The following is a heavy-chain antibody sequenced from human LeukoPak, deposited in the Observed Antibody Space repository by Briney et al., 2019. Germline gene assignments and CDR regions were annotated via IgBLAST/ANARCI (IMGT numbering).Heavy chain of an antibody. CDR1: GFTFSSYW. V-gene: IGHV3-74*01. J-gene: IGHJ4*02. CDR3: ATYRAFPGEY. CDR2: IKYGESVK. Sequence: PGGSLRLSCAASGFTFSSYWMTWVRQAPGKGLVWVARIKYGESVKNYADSVRGRFTVSRDNGKKTVYLPMNMLRAEDTAVYYCATYRAFPGEYWGQGPVVTVLS. D-gene: IGHD4-11*01.